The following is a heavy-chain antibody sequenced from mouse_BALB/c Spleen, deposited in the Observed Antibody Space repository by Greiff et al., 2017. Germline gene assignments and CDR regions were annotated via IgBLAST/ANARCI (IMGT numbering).Heavy chain of an antibody. D-gene: IGHD2-14*01. CDR3: ARERRYDGFDD. CDR2: INPSSGYT. J-gene: IGHJ2*01. CDR1: GYTFTSYT. V-gene: IGHV1-4*02. Sequence: VQLQQSAAELARPGASVKMSCKASGYTFTSYTMHWVKQRPGQGLEWIGYINPSSGYTEYNQKFKDKTTLTADKSSSTAYMQLSSLTSEDSAVYYCARERRYDGFDDWGQGTTLTVSS.